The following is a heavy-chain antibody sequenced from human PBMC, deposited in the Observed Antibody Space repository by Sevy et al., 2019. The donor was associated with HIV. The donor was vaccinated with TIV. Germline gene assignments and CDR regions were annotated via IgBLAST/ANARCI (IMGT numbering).Heavy chain of an antibody. CDR1: GGSIGSYY. CDR3: ARIVGRDNFDY. J-gene: IGHJ4*02. D-gene: IGHD2-21*01. V-gene: IGHV4-59*01. Sequence: SETLSLTCTVSGGSIGSYYWSWIRQPPGKGLEWIGYIYYSGSTNYNPSLKSRVTISVDTSKNQFSLKLSSVTAADTAVYYCARIVGRDNFDYWGQGTLVTVSS. CDR2: IYYSGST.